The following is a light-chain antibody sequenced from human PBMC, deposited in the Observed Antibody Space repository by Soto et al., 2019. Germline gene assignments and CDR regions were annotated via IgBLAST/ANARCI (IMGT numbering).Light chain of an antibody. J-gene: IGLJ1*01. Sequence: QSVLTQPRSVSGSPGQSVTISCTGTSSDVGGYNYVSWYQQHPDKAPTLMIYDVSKRPSGVPDRFSGSKSVNTASLTISGLQAEDEADYYCCSYAGTYTYYVFGTGTKLTVL. CDR1: SSDVGGYNY. CDR3: CSYAGTYTYYV. V-gene: IGLV2-11*01. CDR2: DVS.